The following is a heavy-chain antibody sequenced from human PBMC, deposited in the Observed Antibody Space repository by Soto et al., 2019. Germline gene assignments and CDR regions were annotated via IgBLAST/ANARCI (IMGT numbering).Heavy chain of an antibody. Sequence: PGESLKIPCKGSGYSFAGYWSTWVRQKSGKVLEWMGRIDPSDSQTYYSPSFRGHVTISATKSITTVFLQWSSLRASDTAMYYCARQIYDSDTGPNFQYYFDSWGQGTPVTVSS. D-gene: IGHD3-22*01. CDR3: ARQIYDSDTGPNFQYYFDS. J-gene: IGHJ4*02. CDR1: GYSFAGYW. CDR2: IDPSDSQT. V-gene: IGHV5-10-1*01.